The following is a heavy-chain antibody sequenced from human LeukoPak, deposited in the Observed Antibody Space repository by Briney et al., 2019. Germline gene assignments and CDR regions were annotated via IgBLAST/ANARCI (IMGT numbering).Heavy chain of an antibody. J-gene: IGHJ4*02. CDR3: AVVVITDFDY. D-gene: IGHD3-22*01. V-gene: IGHV3-23*01. Sequence: GTLRLSCAASGFTFSSYGMSWVRQAPGKGLEWVSAISGSGGSTYYADSVKGRFTISRDNAKNTLYLQMNSLRAEDTAVYYCAVVVITDFDYWGQGTLVTVSS. CDR2: ISGSGGST. CDR1: GFTFSSYG.